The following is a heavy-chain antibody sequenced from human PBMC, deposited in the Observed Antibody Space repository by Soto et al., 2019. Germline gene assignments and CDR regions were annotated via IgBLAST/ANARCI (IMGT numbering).Heavy chain of an antibody. Sequence: SETLSLTCTVSGGSVTSEHYYWSWIRQPPGKGLEWIGYIYYSGSTNYNPSLKSRVTISVDTSKNQFSLKLSSVTAADTAVYYCAREPPHYYDSSGYYVPGPWGQGTLVTVSS. V-gene: IGHV4-61*01. CDR1: GGSVTSEHYY. D-gene: IGHD3-22*01. CDR2: IYYSGST. J-gene: IGHJ5*02. CDR3: AREPPHYYDSSGYYVPGP.